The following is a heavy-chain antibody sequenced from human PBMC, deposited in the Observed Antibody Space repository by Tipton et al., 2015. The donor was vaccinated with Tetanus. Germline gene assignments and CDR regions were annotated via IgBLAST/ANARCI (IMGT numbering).Heavy chain of an antibody. CDR1: GGSISSYY. J-gene: IGHJ5*02. D-gene: IGHD3-10*01. CDR2: IYYSGST. Sequence: SLTCTVSGGSISSYYWSWIRQPPGKGLEWIGYIYYSGSTNYNPSLKSRVTISVDTSKNQFSLKLSSVTAADTAVYYCARGAITMVQALDPWGQGTLVTVSS. CDR3: ARGAITMVQALDP. V-gene: IGHV4-59*01.